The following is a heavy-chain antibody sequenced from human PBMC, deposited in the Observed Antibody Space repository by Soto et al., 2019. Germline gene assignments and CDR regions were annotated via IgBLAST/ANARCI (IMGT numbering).Heavy chain of an antibody. D-gene: IGHD2-8*01. CDR3: ARRHCATGVCPLDY. CDR1: GFTFSSDS. CDR2: VSSSGRHK. J-gene: IGHJ4*02. Sequence: EVQLVESGGGLVKPGESLRLSCEASGFTFSSDSMSWIRQAPGKGMEWVSSVSSSGRHKYYSDSVKGRFTISRDNAKTSLDPQMARLSAEVTAVYYCARRHCATGVCPLDYWGQGTLVTAS. V-gene: IGHV3-21*01.